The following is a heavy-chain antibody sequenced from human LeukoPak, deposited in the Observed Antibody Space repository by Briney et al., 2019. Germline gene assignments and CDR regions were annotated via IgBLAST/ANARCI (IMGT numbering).Heavy chain of an antibody. CDR3: ADGASGQPYYYYYMDV. J-gene: IGHJ6*03. Sequence: SVKVSCKASGGAFSSYAISWVRQAPGQGLEWMGRIIPIFGTANYAQKFQGRVTITADKSTSTAYMELSSLRSEDTAVYYCADGASGQPYYYYYMDVWGKGTTVTVSS. V-gene: IGHV1-69*06. CDR2: IIPIFGTA. CDR1: GGAFSSYA. D-gene: IGHD5-12*01.